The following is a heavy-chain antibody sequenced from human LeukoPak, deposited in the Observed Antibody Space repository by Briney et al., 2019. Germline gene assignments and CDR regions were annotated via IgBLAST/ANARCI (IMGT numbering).Heavy chain of an antibody. CDR2: ISAYNGNT. CDR1: GYTFTSYG. D-gene: IGHD2-8*01. Sequence: GPVKVSCKASGYTFTSYGISWVRQAPGQGLEWMGWISAYNGNTNYAQKLQGRVTMTTDTSTSTAYMELSSLRSEDTAVYYCARDLSGYCTNGVCYQLWGQGTLVTVSS. V-gene: IGHV1-18*01. J-gene: IGHJ4*02. CDR3: ARDLSGYCTNGVCYQL.